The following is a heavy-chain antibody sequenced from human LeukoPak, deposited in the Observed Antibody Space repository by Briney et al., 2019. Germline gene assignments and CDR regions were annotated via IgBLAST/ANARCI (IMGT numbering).Heavy chain of an antibody. J-gene: IGHJ6*03. CDR2: TNHSGST. D-gene: IGHD6-13*01. V-gene: IGHV4-34*01. CDR3: ARVKRASYSSSWSVNYYYYYMDV. Sequence: SETLSLTCAVYGGSFSGYYWSWIRQPPGKGLEWIGETNHSGSTNYNPSLKSRVTISVDTSKNQFSLKLSSVTAADTAVYYCARVKRASYSSSWSVNYYYYYMDVWGKGTTVTVSS. CDR1: GGSFSGYY.